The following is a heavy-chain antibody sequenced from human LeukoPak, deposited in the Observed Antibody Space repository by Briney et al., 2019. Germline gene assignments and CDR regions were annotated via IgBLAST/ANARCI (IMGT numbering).Heavy chain of an antibody. J-gene: IGHJ3*02. CDR1: GGSMRSYY. Sequence: SETLSLTCTVSGGSMRSYYWSWIRQPPGKGLEWIGYIYYSGDTNYNPSLKSRVTISVDTSKNQFSLKLSSVTAADTAVYYCARPDSNDYYGALGFDIWSQGTMVTVSS. CDR2: IYYSGDT. V-gene: IGHV4-59*08. D-gene: IGHD3-22*01. CDR3: ARPDSNDYYGALGFDI.